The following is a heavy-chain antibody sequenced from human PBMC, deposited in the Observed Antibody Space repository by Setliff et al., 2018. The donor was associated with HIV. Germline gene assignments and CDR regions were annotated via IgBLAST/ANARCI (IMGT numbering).Heavy chain of an antibody. V-gene: IGHV4-39*07. J-gene: IGHJ4*02. Sequence: SETLSLTSTVPGGSVSSSSYYWAWIRQPPGKGLELIGSIYYSGSTYYNPSLKSRVTISLDTSKNQFSLRLSSVTAADTAVYYCARGPPLGYDDSGSDWGQGTLVTVSS. D-gene: IGHD6-19*01. CDR1: GGSVSSSSYY. CDR2: IYYSGST. CDR3: ARGPPLGYDDSGSD.